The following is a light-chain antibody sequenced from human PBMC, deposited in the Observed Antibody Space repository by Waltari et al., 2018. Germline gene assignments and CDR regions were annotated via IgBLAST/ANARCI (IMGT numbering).Light chain of an antibody. CDR1: SSNIGSNA. J-gene: IGLJ3*02. Sequence: QSVLTQPPSASGTPGQRVTISCSGSSSNIGSNAVNWYQQLPGTAPKRLIYSNNKRPSGVPYRFSGSKSGTSASLAISGLLSQDEADYYCAAWDDSLDGSWVFGGGTKLTVL. CDR2: SNN. V-gene: IGLV1-44*01. CDR3: AAWDDSLDGSWV.